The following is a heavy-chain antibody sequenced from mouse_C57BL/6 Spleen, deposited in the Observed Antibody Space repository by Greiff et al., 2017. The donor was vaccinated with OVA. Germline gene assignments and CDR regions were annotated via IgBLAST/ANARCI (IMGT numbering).Heavy chain of an antibody. CDR1: GYTFTDYD. CDR3: ATTGSGHWYFDV. Sequence: VQLQPSGAELVRPGASVTLSCKASGYTFTDYDMRWVKQTPVHGLEWIGAIDPETGGTPSTQKFRGKAILTAATSSCTAYMDLRSLTTEDYDVYACATTGSGHWYFDVWGTGTTVTVSS. CDR2: IDPETGGT. D-gene: IGHD1-1*01. V-gene: IGHV1-15*01. J-gene: IGHJ1*03.